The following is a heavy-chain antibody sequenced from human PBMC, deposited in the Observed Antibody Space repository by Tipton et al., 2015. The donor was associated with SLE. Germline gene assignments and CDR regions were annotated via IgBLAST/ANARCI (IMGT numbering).Heavy chain of an antibody. CDR3: AKGLTIFGVDNWFDP. CDR2: VSGNAAST. D-gene: IGHD3-3*01. CDR1: GFTFSNAW. V-gene: IGHV3-23*01. Sequence: GSLRLSCAASGFTFSNAWMSWVRQAPGKGLEWVSGVSGNAASTYYADSVKGRFTVSRDNCKNTLYLQVNSLRAEDTAVYYCAKGLTIFGVDNWFDPWGQGTLVTVSS. J-gene: IGHJ5*02.